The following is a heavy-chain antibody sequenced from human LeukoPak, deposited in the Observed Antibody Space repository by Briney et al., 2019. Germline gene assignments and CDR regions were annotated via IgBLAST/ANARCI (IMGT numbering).Heavy chain of an antibody. V-gene: IGHV3-48*03. CDR3: ASGGMETGLLYFDY. CDR1: GFTFSSFE. D-gene: IGHD1-1*01. Sequence: GGSLRLSCAASGFTFSSFEMSWVRQAPGKGLEWVSYISSSGSTIYYADSVKGRFTISRDNAKNSLYLQMNSLRAEDTAVYYCASGGMETGLLYFDYWGQGTLVAVSS. CDR2: ISSSGSTI. J-gene: IGHJ4*02.